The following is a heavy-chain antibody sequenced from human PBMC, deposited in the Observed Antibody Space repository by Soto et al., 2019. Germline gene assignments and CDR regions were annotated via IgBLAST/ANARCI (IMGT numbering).Heavy chain of an antibody. J-gene: IGHJ6*02. Sequence: QAQLEQSGAEVKMPGSSVTVSCKAYGATFTKYAFNWVRQAPGQGLEWMGGIIPLFGSTNYAERYQGRLTVTTNESTSTVLMELSSLTSDDTAKYYCARDETVIRGVVKRGGGLDLWGQGTTVIVSS. V-gene: IGHV1-69*19. CDR3: ARDETVIRGVVKRGGGLDL. CDR1: GATFTKYA. D-gene: IGHD3-10*01. CDR2: IIPLFGST.